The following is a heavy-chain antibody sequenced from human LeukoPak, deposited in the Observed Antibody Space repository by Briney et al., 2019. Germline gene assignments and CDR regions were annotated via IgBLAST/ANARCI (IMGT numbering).Heavy chain of an antibody. CDR1: GFTFSSYA. V-gene: IGHV3-30*02. CDR2: IQYDGSDK. Sequence: GGSLRLSCAASGFTFSSYAMHWVRQAPGKGLEWVAFIQYDGSDKYYADSVKGRFTISRDNSKNTLYLQMNSLRTEDTAVYYCRDPFDYWGQGTLVTVSS. D-gene: IGHD5-24*01. J-gene: IGHJ4*02. CDR3: RDPFDY.